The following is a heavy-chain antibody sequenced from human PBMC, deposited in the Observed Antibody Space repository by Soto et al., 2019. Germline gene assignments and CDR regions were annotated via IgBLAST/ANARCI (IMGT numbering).Heavy chain of an antibody. CDR2: ISAYNGNT. Sequence: QVQLVQSGGEVKKPGASVKVSCKATGYTFTSFGISWVRQAPGQGREWMGWISAYNGNTNYAQKLQGRVTMTTDTSTSTAYMALRSLTSDDTAVYYCARDRSMYYGMDVWGQGTTVTVSS. D-gene: IGHD2-8*01. CDR3: ARDRSMYYGMDV. V-gene: IGHV1-18*01. CDR1: GYTFTSFG. J-gene: IGHJ6*02.